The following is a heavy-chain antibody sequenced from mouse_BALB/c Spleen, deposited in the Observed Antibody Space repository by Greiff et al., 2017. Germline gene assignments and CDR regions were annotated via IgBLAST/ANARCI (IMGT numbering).Heavy chain of an antibody. Sequence: VKLVESGPGLVAPSQSLSITCTVSGFSLTSYGVPWVRQPPGKGLEWLGVIWAGGSTNYNSALMSRLSISKDNSKSQVFLKMNSLQTDDTAMYYCARDSYGNYPWFAYWGQGTLVTVSA. V-gene: IGHV2-9*02. J-gene: IGHJ3*01. CDR2: IWAGGST. D-gene: IGHD2-1*01. CDR3: ARDSYGNYPWFAY. CDR1: GFSLTSYG.